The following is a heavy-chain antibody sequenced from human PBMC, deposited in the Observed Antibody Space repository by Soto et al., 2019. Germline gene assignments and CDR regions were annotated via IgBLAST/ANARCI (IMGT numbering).Heavy chain of an antibody. Sequence: GGSLRLSCAASGFTFSSYAMHWVRQAPGKGLEWVAVISYDGSNKYYADSVKGRFTISRDNSKNTLYLQMNSLRAEDTAVYYCARDRYSSSWYYFDYWGQGTLVTVSS. CDR1: GFTFSSYA. D-gene: IGHD6-13*01. V-gene: IGHV3-30-3*01. CDR2: ISYDGSNK. CDR3: ARDRYSSSWYYFDY. J-gene: IGHJ4*02.